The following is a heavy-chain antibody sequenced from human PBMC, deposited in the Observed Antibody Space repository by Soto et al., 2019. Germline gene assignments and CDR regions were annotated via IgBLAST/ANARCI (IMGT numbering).Heavy chain of an antibody. Sequence: GESLNISCKGSGYSFSNHWIGWVRQKPGKGLEWMGFIYPGDSDTRYSPSFQGQVTISVDKAISTAYLQWSSLKASDTARYYCARQVQWPHLDYWGQGTLVTVS. V-gene: IGHV5-51*01. J-gene: IGHJ4*02. CDR2: IYPGDSDT. CDR3: ARQVQWPHLDY. CDR1: GYSFSNHW. D-gene: IGHD6-19*01.